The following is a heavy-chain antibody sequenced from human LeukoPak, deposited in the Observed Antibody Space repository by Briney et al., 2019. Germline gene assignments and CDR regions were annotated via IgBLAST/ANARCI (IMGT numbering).Heavy chain of an antibody. D-gene: IGHD3-22*01. CDR3: ASLKWDYYYDSSGYYENFDY. CDR2: INTNTGNP. J-gene: IGHJ4*02. CDR1: GYTFTSYA. V-gene: IGHV7-4-1*02. Sequence: ASVKVSCKASGYTFTSYAMNWVRQAPGQGLEWMGWINTNTGNPTYAQGFTGRFVFSLDTSVSTAYLQISSLKAEDTAAYYCASLKWDYYYDSSGYYENFDYWGQGTLVTVSS.